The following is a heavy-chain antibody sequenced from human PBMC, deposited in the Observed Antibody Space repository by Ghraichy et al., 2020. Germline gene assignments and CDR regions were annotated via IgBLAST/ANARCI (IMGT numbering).Heavy chain of an antibody. CDR2: IIPILRIS. CDR3: ARGSYCSSSDCKYYYYYGMDV. V-gene: IGHV1-69*04. J-gene: IGHJ6*02. CDR1: GGPFTTYA. Sequence: SVKVSCKASGGPFTTYAISWVRQAPGQGLEWMGRIIPILRISQYTQKFQGRVTITADKSTSTAYMELSGLGSDDTAVFYCARGSYCSSSDCKYYYYYGMDVWGQGTPVTVSS. D-gene: IGHD2-2*01.